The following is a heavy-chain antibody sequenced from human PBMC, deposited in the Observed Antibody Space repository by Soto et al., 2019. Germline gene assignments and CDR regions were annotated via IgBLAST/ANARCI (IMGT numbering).Heavy chain of an antibody. D-gene: IGHD1-26*01. CDR1: GFTFISYA. Sequence: GGSRTLSCAPSGFTFISYALSWVRQAQGKGLEWVSEISGSGSSTYYADSVKGRFTISRDNSKNTLYLQMNSLRAEDTAVCYCAKSKGVGATTFTLTVCDYWGQGTLVTVSS. CDR2: ISGSGSST. CDR3: AKSKGVGATTFTLTVCDY. J-gene: IGHJ4*02. V-gene: IGHV3-23*01.